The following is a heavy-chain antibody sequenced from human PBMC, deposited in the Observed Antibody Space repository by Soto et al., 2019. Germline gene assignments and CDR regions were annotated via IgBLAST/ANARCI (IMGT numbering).Heavy chain of an antibody. D-gene: IGHD3-10*01. CDR3: AKLWFGELPHGNLDI. J-gene: IGHJ3*02. Sequence: QVQLVQSGAEVKKPGSSVKVSCKASGGTFSSYAISWVRQAPGQGLEWMGGIIPIFGTANYAQKFQGRVTITADESTSTAYMELRSLRSEDTAVYYCAKLWFGELPHGNLDIWGEGTMVTVSS. CDR2: IIPIFGTA. V-gene: IGHV1-69*12. CDR1: GGTFSSYA.